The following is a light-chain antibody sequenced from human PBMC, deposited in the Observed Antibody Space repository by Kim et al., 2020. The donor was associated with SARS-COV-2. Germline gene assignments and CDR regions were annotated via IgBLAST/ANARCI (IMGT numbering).Light chain of an antibody. J-gene: IGKJ1*01. CDR1: QDIRND. Sequence: AIQMTQSPSSLSASVGDRVTITCRASQDIRNDLGWYQQRPGKAPRLLIFAATALQSRVPSRFSGSGSGTEFILTIDSLQPEDFGTYFCQQDHNYPRTFGQGTKVDIK. CDR3: QQDHNYPRT. V-gene: IGKV1-6*01. CDR2: AAT.